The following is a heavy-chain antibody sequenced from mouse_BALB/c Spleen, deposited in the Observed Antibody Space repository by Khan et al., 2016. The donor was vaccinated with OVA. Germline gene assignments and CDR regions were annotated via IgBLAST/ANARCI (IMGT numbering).Heavy chain of an antibody. V-gene: IGHV9-4*02. D-gene: IGHD2-12*01. J-gene: IGHJ4*01. CDR1: GYTFTTAG. CDR2: INTHSGVP. CDR3: AGGEAAYYRDGGGAMEY. Sequence: QIQLVQSGPELKKPGETVRISCKASGYTFTTAGIQWVQKMPGKGLKWIGWINTHSGVPKYAEDFKGRFAFSLEISVSTAYLQITNLKNEDTATYFCAGGEAAYYRDGGGAMEYWGQGTSVTVSS.